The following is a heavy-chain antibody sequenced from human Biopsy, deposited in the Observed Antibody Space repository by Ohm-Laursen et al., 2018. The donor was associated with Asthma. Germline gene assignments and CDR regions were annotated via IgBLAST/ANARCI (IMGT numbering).Heavy chain of an antibody. V-gene: IGHV4-4*03. D-gene: IGHD3-22*01. J-gene: IGHJ4*02. Sequence: PGTLSLTCTVSGGSIISSSWWSWVRQTPGKGLEWIGEIYHSGTSYFNPSLKSRVSFSRDTSKNQFSLRLSSVTAADTAMYYCARIPRRSGSYFVDYWGQGTLVIVSS. CDR3: ARIPRRSGSYFVDY. CDR2: IYHSGTS. CDR1: GGSIISSSW.